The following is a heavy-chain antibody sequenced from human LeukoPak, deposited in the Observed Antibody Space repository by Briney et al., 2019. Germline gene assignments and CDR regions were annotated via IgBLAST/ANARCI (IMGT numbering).Heavy chain of an antibody. D-gene: IGHD5-12*01. Sequence: SVKVSCKASGGTFSSYAISWVRQAPGQGLEWMGGIIPIFGTANYAQKFQGRVTITADESTSTAYMELSSLRSEDTAVYYCASLRRPRYSGYDLNWFDPWGQGTLVTVSS. CDR2: IIPIFGTA. CDR1: GGTFSSYA. CDR3: ASLRRPRYSGYDLNWFDP. J-gene: IGHJ5*02. V-gene: IGHV1-69*01.